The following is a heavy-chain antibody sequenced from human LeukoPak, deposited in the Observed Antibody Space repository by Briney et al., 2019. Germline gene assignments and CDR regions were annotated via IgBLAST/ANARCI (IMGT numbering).Heavy chain of an antibody. Sequence: ASVKVSCKASGYTFTGYYMHWVRQAPGQGLEWMGWINPNSGGTNYAQKFQGRVTMTRDTSISTAYMELSRLRSDDTAVYYCANVVPAATGGAFDIWGQGTMVTVSS. CDR1: GYTFTGYY. D-gene: IGHD2-2*01. V-gene: IGHV1-2*02. J-gene: IGHJ3*02. CDR2: INPNSGGT. CDR3: ANVVPAATGGAFDI.